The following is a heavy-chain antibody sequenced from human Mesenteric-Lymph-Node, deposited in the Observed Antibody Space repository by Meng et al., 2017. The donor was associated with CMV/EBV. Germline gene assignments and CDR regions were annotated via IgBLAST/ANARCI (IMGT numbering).Heavy chain of an antibody. CDR2: VYSNGNT. CDR1: GGSVSSGGYY. V-gene: IGHV4-61*08. CDR3: ARVDYGIDV. J-gene: IGHJ6*02. Sequence: SETLSLTCNVSGGSVSSGGYYWTWIRQPPGKGLEYIGYVYSNGNTNYSPSLKSRVTISLDTSKNQFSLRLTSVAAADTAVYYCARVDYGIDVWGQGTTVTVSS.